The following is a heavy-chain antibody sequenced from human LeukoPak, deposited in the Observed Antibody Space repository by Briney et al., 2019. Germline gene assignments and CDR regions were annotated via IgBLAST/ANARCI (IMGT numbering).Heavy chain of an antibody. Sequence: SETLSLTCTVSGGSISSYYWSWIRQPPGKGLEWIGYIYYSGSTYYNPSLKSRVTISVDTSKNQFSLKLSSVTAADTAVYYCARHRGSGSYYPWVDWFDPWGQGTLVTVSS. D-gene: IGHD3-10*01. V-gene: IGHV4-59*04. J-gene: IGHJ5*02. CDR1: GGSISSYY. CDR2: IYYSGST. CDR3: ARHRGSGSYYPWVDWFDP.